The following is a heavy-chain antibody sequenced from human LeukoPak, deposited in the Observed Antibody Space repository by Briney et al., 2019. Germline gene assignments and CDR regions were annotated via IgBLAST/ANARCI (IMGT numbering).Heavy chain of an antibody. V-gene: IGHV4-34*01. Sequence: TSETLSLTCAVYGGSFSGYYWSWIRQPPGKGLEWIGEINHSGSTNYNPSLKSRVTISVDTSKNQFSLKLSSVTAADTAVYYCARRRIVGATRVFDYWGQGTLVTVSS. J-gene: IGHJ4*02. CDR3: ARRRIVGATRVFDY. CDR1: GGSFSGYY. D-gene: IGHD1-26*01. CDR2: INHSGST.